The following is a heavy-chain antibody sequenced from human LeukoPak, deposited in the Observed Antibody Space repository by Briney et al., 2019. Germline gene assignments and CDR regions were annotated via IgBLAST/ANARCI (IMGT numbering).Heavy chain of an antibody. V-gene: IGHV3-23*01. CDR1: GFTFSSYA. Sequence: GGSLRLSCAASGFTFSSYAMSWVRQAPGKGLEWGSAISGSGGSTYYEDSVKGRFTISRDNSKNTLYLQMNSLRAEDTAVYYCAKDLYSSSWTFDYWGQGTLVTVSS. CDR2: ISGSGGST. D-gene: IGHD6-13*01. CDR3: AKDLYSSSWTFDY. J-gene: IGHJ4*02.